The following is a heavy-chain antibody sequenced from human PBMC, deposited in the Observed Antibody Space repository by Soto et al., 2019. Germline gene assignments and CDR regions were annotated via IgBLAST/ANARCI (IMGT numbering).Heavy chain of an antibody. CDR3: ARDRTIFGVVRGEFDY. Sequence: ASVKVSCKASGYTFTSYGISWVRQAPGQGLEWMGWISAYNGNTNYAQKLQGRVTMTTDTSTSTAYMELRSLRSDDTAVYYCARDRTIFGVVRGEFDYWGQGTQVTVSS. CDR1: GYTFTSYG. CDR2: ISAYNGNT. V-gene: IGHV1-18*01. D-gene: IGHD3-3*01. J-gene: IGHJ4*02.